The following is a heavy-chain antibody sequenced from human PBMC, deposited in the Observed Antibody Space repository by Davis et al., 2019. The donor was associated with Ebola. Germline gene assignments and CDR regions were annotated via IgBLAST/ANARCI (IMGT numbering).Heavy chain of an antibody. V-gene: IGHV1-18*04. CDR1: GYMFSGYG. D-gene: IGHD1-26*01. CDR2: ISAYNGQV. Sequence: AASVKVSCKASGYMFSGYGMTWVRQAPEQGLEWIGWISAYNGQVNYAQKVRDRITMTTDTSANTAYMELRSLTSDDTAVYYCARDSTELWELLIVVGRYYFDYWGQGTLVTVSS. CDR3: ARDSTELWELLIVVGRYYFDY. J-gene: IGHJ4*02.